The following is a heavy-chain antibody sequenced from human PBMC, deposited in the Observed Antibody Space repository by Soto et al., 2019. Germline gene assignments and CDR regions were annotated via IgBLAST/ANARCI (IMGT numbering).Heavy chain of an antibody. V-gene: IGHV1-69*01. D-gene: IGHD3-10*01. J-gene: IGHJ6*02. CDR3: ARTEYYGSGNYYAYYYKIDI. Sequence: QVQLVQSGAEVKKPGSSVKVSCKASGGTFSNSAIGWVRQAPGQGLEWMGGITPIFGTPNYAQKFQGRVTSTADESTSTAYMELSTLRSEDTAIYFCARTEYYGSGNYYAYYYKIDIWGQGTPVTISS. CDR2: ITPIFGTP. CDR1: GGTFSNSA.